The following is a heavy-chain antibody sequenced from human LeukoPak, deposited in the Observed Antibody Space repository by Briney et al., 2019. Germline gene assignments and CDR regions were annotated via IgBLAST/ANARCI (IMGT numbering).Heavy chain of an antibody. V-gene: IGHV5-51*01. D-gene: IGHD5-12*01. CDR1: GYSFTSYW. Sequence: GESLKISGKGSGYSFTSYWIGWGRQMPGNGLEWMGIIYPGDSATRYSPSFQGQVTISADKSISNAYLQWSRLKASDTAMYYCARPPYSGFDDYWGQGTLVTVSS. CDR3: ARPPYSGFDDY. J-gene: IGHJ4*02. CDR2: IYPGDSAT.